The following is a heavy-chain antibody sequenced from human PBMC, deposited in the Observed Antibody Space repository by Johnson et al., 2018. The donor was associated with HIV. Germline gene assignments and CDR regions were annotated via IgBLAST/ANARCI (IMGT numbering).Heavy chain of an antibody. J-gene: IGHJ3*01. CDR1: GFTFSDYY. CDR3: TTGLTIFGVVILDGFDV. CDR2: ISSSGSTI. Sequence: QVQLVESGGGLVQYGGSLRLSCAASGFTFSDYYMSWIRQAPGKGLEWVSYISSSGSTIYYADSVKGRFTISRDNAKNSLYLQMNSLKTEDTAVYYCTTGLTIFGVVILDGFDVWGQGTMVTVSS. V-gene: IGHV3-11*01. D-gene: IGHD3-3*01.